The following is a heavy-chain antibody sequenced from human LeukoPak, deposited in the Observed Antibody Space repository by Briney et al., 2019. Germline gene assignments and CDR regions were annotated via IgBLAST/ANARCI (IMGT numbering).Heavy chain of an antibody. CDR1: GFTFRDYW. Sequence: GGSLRLSCVTSGFTFRDYWMSWVRQAPGKGLEWVANIKPDGSEKYYVESVKGRFTISRDNAKNSLYLQMDSLRAEDTALYRCENVRAEIWFGEYKGDYWGQGTLVTVSS. V-gene: IGHV3-7*01. CDR3: ENVRAEIWFGEYKGDY. CDR2: IKPDGSEK. J-gene: IGHJ4*02. D-gene: IGHD3-10*01.